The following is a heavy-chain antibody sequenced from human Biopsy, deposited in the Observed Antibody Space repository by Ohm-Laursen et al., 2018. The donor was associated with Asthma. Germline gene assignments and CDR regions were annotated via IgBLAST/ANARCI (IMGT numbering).Heavy chain of an antibody. Sequence: SQTLSLTCTVSYGSITSGGYYWTWIRQHPGKGLEWIGFIYYSGSTYYNPSLKSRVSISIDTSKNQFSLKLGSVTAADTAVYYCARAQDYYDSRGYYRSFDYWGQGTLVTASS. D-gene: IGHD3-22*01. CDR1: YGSITSGGYY. V-gene: IGHV4-31*03. CDR3: ARAQDYYDSRGYYRSFDY. J-gene: IGHJ4*02. CDR2: IYYSGST.